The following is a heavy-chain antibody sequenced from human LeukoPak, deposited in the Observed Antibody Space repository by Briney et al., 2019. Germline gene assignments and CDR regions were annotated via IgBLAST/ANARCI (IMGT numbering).Heavy chain of an antibody. D-gene: IGHD2-2*01. J-gene: IGHJ4*02. CDR3: ARVPGYCSSTSCLDY. CDR2: ISYDGSNK. V-gene: IGHV3-30-3*01. Sequence: PGGSLRLSCAASGFTFSSYGISWVRQAPGKGLEWVAVISYDGSNKYYADSVKGRFTISRDNSKNTLYLQMNSLRVEDTAVYYCARVPGYCSSTSCLDYWGQGTLVTVSS. CDR1: GFTFSSYG.